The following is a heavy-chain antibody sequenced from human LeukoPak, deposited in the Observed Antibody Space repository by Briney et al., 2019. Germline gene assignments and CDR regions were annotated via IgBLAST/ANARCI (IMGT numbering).Heavy chain of an antibody. J-gene: IGHJ4*02. Sequence: ASVKVSCKASGYTFTSYGISWVRQAPGQGLEWMGWISAYNGNTNYAQKLQGRVTMTTDTSTSTAYMELRSLRSGDTAVYYCARDLIPSYYDSSGYLELDYWGQGTLVTVSS. D-gene: IGHD3-22*01. CDR1: GYTFTSYG. V-gene: IGHV1-18*01. CDR2: ISAYNGNT. CDR3: ARDLIPSYYDSSGYLELDY.